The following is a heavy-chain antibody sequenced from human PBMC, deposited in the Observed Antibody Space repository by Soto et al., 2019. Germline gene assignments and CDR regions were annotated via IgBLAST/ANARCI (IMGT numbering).Heavy chain of an antibody. CDR3: ARDRVALHYYYYGMDV. Sequence: ASVKVSCKASGYTFTGYYMHWVRQAPGQGLEWMGWINPNSGGTNYAQKFQGRVTMTRDTSISTAYMELSRLRSDDTAVYYCARDRVALHYYYYGMDVWGQGTTVTAP. CDR1: GYTFTGYY. CDR2: INPNSGGT. J-gene: IGHJ6*02. D-gene: IGHD5-12*01. V-gene: IGHV1-2*02.